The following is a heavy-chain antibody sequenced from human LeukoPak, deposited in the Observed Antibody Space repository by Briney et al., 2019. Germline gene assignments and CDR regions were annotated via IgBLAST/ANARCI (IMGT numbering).Heavy chain of an antibody. V-gene: IGHV1-2*02. J-gene: IGHJ4*02. CDR1: GYTFTDDY. CDR3: AREGPIVGATHLVDY. CDR2: INPNSGGT. D-gene: IGHD1-26*01. Sequence: ASVKVSCKASGYTFTDDYMHWVRQARGQGLEWMGWINPNSGGTNYAQKFQGRVTMTRDTSISTAYMELSRLRSDDTAVYYCAREGPIVGATHLVDYWGQGTLVTVSS.